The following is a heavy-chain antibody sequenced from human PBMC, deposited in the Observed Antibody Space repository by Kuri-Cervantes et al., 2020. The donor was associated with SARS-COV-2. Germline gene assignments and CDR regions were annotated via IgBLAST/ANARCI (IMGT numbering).Heavy chain of an antibody. D-gene: IGHD3-16*02. V-gene: IGHV3-21*01. CDR1: GFTFSSYS. CDR2: ISSSSSYI. J-gene: IGHJ4*02. CDR3: PSFGGVIVQN. Sequence: ETLSLTCAASGFTFSSYSMNWVRQAPGKGLEWVSSISSSSSYIYYADSVKGRFTISRDNAKNSLYLQMNSLRAEDTAVYYCPSFGGVIVQNWGQGTLVTVSS.